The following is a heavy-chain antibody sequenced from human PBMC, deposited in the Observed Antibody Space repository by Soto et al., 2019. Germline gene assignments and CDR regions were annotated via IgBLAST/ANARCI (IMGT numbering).Heavy chain of an antibody. D-gene: IGHD6-19*01. J-gene: IGHJ6*02. V-gene: IGHV1-8*01. CDR1: GYTFTSYD. CDR3: ARGGSGWYNYYYGMDV. CDR2: MNPNSGNT. Sequence: ASVKVSCKASGYTFTSYDINWVRQATGQELEWMGWMNPNSGNTGYAQKFQGRVTMTRNTSISTAYMELSSLRSEDTAVYYCARGGSGWYNYYYGMDVWGQGTTVTVSS.